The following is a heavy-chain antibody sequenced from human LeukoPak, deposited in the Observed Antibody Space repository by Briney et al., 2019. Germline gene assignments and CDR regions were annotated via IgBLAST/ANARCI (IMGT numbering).Heavy chain of an antibody. CDR1: GYTFTDYY. Sequence: ASVKVSCKASGYTFTDYYMHWVRQAPGQGFEWMGWINPNDGDTNYAQKFQGRVTMTRDTPISTAHMEVSRLRSDDTAVYHCARANFLYCSSSTCLFDYWGQGTLVTVSS. CDR2: INPNDGDT. CDR3: ARANFLYCSSSTCLFDY. J-gene: IGHJ4*02. V-gene: IGHV1-2*02. D-gene: IGHD2-2*01.